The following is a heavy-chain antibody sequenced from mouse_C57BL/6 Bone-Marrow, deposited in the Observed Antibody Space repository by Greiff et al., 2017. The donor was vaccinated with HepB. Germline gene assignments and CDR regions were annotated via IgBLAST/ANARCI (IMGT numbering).Heavy chain of an antibody. Sequence: QVQLQQSGAELARPGASVKLSCKASGYTFTSYGISWVKQRTGQGLEWIGEIYPRSGNTYYNEKFKGKATLTADKSSSTAYMELRSLTSVDSAVYFCARHYYGSSPYWYFDVWGTGTTVTVSS. J-gene: IGHJ1*03. CDR1: GYTFTSYG. V-gene: IGHV1-81*01. CDR3: ARHYYGSSPYWYFDV. CDR2: IYPRSGNT. D-gene: IGHD1-1*01.